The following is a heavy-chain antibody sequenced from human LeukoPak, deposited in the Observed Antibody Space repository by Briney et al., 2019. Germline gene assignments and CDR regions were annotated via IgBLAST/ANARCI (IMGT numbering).Heavy chain of an antibody. CDR1: GGSFSGYY. D-gene: IGHD6-19*01. Sequence: SETLSLTCAVYGGSFSGYYWSWIRQPPGKGLEWIGEINHSGSTNYNPSLKSRVTISVDTSKNQFSLKLSSVTAADTAVYYCARHSPRYSSGWYSLYYFDYWGQGTLVTVSS. V-gene: IGHV4-34*01. CDR2: INHSGST. CDR3: ARHSPRYSSGWYSLYYFDY. J-gene: IGHJ4*02.